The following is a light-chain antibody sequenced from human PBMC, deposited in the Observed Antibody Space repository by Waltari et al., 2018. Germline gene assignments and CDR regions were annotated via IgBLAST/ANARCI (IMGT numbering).Light chain of an antibody. J-gene: IGKJ1*01. V-gene: IGKV3-20*01. Sequence: VLTQSPGTASLSPGEIVTLSCRASQSVGSSSLAWYQQKPGQAPRLVIYRASRRATGIPDRFSGSGSGTDFSLTISRLEPEDFAVYYCQQHGTLPATFGQGTKVEIK. CDR3: QQHGTLPAT. CDR2: RAS. CDR1: QSVGSSS.